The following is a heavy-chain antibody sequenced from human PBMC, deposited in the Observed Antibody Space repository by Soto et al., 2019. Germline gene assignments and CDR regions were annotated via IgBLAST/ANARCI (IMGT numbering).Heavy chain of an antibody. J-gene: IGHJ4*02. CDR3: AREDTYYYDSSGYWFDY. Sequence: ASVNVSCKASGYTFTSYYMHGVRQAPGQGLEWMGIINPSGGSTSYAQKFQGRVTMTRDTSTSTVYMELSSLRSEDTAVYYCAREDTYYYDSSGYWFDYWGQGTLVTVSS. CDR1: GYTFTSYY. D-gene: IGHD3-22*01. CDR2: INPSGGST. V-gene: IGHV1-46*01.